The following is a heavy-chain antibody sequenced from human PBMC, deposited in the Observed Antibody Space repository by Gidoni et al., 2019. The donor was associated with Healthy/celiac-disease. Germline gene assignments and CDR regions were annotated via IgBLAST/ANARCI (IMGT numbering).Heavy chain of an antibody. CDR3: ARSASGYFRFDY. D-gene: IGHD3-22*01. CDR1: GFTFSSYD. J-gene: IGHJ4*02. Sequence: EVQLVESGGGLVQPGGSLRLSCAASGFTFSSYDMHWVRQATGKGLEWVSVIGTAGDTYYPGSVKGRFTISRENAKNSLYLQMNSLRAGDTAVYYCARSASGYFRFDYWGQGTLVTVSS. CDR2: IGTAGDT. V-gene: IGHV3-13*01.